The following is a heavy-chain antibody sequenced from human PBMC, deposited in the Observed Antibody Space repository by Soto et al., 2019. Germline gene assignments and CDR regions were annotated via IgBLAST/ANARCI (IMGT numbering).Heavy chain of an antibody. V-gene: IGHV1-69*02. CDR3: ATYGYYAIAFDF. J-gene: IGHJ3*01. Sequence: QVQLVQSGAEVQKPGSSVKVSCKASAGTFSSYTISWVRQAPGQGLEWLGRIIPILGIANYAQKFQGRVTITVDKSTSTADMELSSLRSEVEDVYYCATYGYYAIAFDFWGQGTMVTVSS. D-gene: IGHD4-17*01. CDR1: AGTFSSYT. CDR2: IIPILGIA.